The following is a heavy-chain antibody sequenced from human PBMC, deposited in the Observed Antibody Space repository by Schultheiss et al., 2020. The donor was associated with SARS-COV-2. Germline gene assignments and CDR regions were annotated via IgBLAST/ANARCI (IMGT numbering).Heavy chain of an antibody. V-gene: IGHV1-18*01. CDR2: IGVYNGDR. CDR3: ARVGGYYYDSSGNSVLVNAIEI. CDR1: GYSFTSYG. D-gene: IGHD3-22*01. J-gene: IGHJ3*02. Sequence: ASVKVSCQASGYSFTSYGIGWMRQAPGQGLEWMGWIGVYNGDRKYAQKFQDRVTMTVDIPTSTVYMELRSLKSDDTALYYCARVGGYYYDSSGNSVLVNAIEIWGQGTRGTVAS.